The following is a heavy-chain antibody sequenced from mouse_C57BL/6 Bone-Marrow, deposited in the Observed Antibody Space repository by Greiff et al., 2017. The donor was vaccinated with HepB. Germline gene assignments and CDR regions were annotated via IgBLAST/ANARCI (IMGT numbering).Heavy chain of an antibody. D-gene: IGHD1-1*01. V-gene: IGHV1-82*01. Sequence: VQLQQSGPELVKPGASVKISCKASGYAFSSSWMNWVKQRPGKGLEWIGRIYPGDGDTNYNGKFKGKATLTADKSSSTAYMQLSSLTSEDSAVYFCARDYYGSSPPFAYWGQGTLVTVSA. CDR1: GYAFSSSW. J-gene: IGHJ3*01. CDR3: ARDYYGSSPPFAY. CDR2: IYPGDGDT.